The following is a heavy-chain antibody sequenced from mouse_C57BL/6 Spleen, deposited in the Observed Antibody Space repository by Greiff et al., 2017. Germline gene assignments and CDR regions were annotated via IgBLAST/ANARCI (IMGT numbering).Heavy chain of an antibody. Sequence: EESGPGLVKPSQSLSLTCSVTGYSITSGYYWNWIRQFPGNKLEWMGYISYDGSNNYNPSLKNRISITRDTSKNQFFLKLNSVTTEDTATYYCARGDYDYELGYWGQGTTLTVSS. J-gene: IGHJ2*01. V-gene: IGHV3-6*01. CDR1: GYSITSGYY. CDR3: ARGDYDYELGY. CDR2: ISYDGSN. D-gene: IGHD2-4*01.